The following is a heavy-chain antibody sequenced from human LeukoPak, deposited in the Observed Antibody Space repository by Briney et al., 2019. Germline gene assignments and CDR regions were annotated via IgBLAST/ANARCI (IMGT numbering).Heavy chain of an antibody. D-gene: IGHD3-10*01. CDR2: ISSSGSTI. CDR3: ARGNNYYIAFEI. Sequence: GGSLRLSCAVSGFTFSDYYMSWIRQAPGKGLGWVSYISSSGSTIYYADSVKGRFPISRDHAKTSLYLKMNRLRAEDTAVYYCARGNNYYIAFEIWGQGTMVSVSS. CDR1: GFTFSDYY. V-gene: IGHV3-11*04. J-gene: IGHJ3*02.